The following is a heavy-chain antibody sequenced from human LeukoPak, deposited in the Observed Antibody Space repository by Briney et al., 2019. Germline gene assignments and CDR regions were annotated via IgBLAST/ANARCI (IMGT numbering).Heavy chain of an antibody. V-gene: IGHV3-30*04. J-gene: IGHJ3*02. CDR1: GFTFSSYI. CDR3: AREGSFQSTDDAFDI. CDR2: ISYDEGNK. D-gene: IGHD3-16*02. Sequence: GGSLRLSCVASGFTFSSYIMHWVRQAPGKGLEWVAVISYDEGNKDYADFVKGRFTISRDNSKNTLYLQMNSLRAEDTAVYYCAREGSFQSTDDAFDIWGQGTMVTVSS.